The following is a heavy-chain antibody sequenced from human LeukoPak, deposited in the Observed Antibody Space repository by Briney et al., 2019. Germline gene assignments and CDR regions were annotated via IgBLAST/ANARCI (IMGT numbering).Heavy chain of an antibody. CDR3: ARQRGGQYEDAFDI. CDR1: GYTFTSSY. V-gene: IGHV1-46*01. CDR2: INPSGGTT. Sequence: ASVRVSCKASGYTFTSSYIHWVRQAPGQGLEWMGIINPSGGTTIYAQKFQGRVTMTRDTSTSTVYMELSSLRSEDTAVYYCARQRGGQYEDAFDIWGQGTVVTVSS. D-gene: IGHD2-8*01. J-gene: IGHJ3*02.